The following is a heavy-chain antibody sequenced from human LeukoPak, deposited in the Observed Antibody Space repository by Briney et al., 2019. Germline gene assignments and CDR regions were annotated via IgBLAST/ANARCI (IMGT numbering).Heavy chain of an antibody. Sequence: GGSLRLSCAASGFTFSSYWMHWVRQAPGKGLVWVSRIKTDGSNTNYADSVKGRFTISRDNAKNTLYLQMSSLRAEDTAVYYCAKSSGYPYYFDYWGQGTLVTVSS. D-gene: IGHD3-22*01. CDR3: AKSSGYPYYFDY. V-gene: IGHV3-74*01. CDR2: IKTDGSNT. J-gene: IGHJ4*02. CDR1: GFTFSSYW.